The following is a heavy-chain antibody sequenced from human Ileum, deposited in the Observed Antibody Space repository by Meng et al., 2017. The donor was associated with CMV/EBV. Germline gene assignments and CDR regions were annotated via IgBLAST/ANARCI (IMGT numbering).Heavy chain of an antibody. J-gene: IGHJ4*02. V-gene: IGHV4-30-4*01. CDR3: ARARRDPEYCSGGSCYAFDY. CDR1: RGDYY. D-gene: IGHD2-15*01. Sequence: RGDYYWSWIRQPPGKGLEWIGYIYYSGSTYYNPSLKSRVTISADASKNQFSLQLTSLTAADTAVYFCARARRDPEYCSGGSCYAFDYWGQGTLVTAS. CDR2: IYYSGST.